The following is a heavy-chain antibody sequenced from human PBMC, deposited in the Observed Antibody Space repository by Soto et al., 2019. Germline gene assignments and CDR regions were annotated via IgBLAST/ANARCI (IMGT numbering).Heavy chain of an antibody. CDR3: ARSSRYCISTSCRIDWFDP. CDR1: GGSISSSSYY. D-gene: IGHD2-2*01. J-gene: IGHJ5*02. V-gene: IGHV4-39*01. CDR2: IYYSGST. Sequence: QLQLQESGPGLVKPSETLSLTCTVSGGSISSSSYYWGWIRQPPGKGLEWIGSIYYSGSTYYNPSLKSRVTISVDTSKNQFSLKLSSVTAADTAVYYCARSSRYCISTSCRIDWFDPWGQGTLVTVSS.